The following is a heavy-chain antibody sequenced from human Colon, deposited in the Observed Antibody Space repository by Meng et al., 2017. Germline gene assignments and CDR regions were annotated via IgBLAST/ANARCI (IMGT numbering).Heavy chain of an antibody. J-gene: IGHJ4*02. CDR3: ARDGLLEMFSFDS. CDR2: INPNGGST. V-gene: IGHV1-46*01. CDR1: GYSFTNYY. D-gene: IGHD3-10*02. Sequence: ASVKVSCKTSGYSFTNYYLHWLRQAPGQGPEWMGIINPNGGSTTYAQKFQGRVTMTGDTSTSTVYMELNSLRSEDTAMYYCARDGLLEMFSFDSWGQGTVVTVS.